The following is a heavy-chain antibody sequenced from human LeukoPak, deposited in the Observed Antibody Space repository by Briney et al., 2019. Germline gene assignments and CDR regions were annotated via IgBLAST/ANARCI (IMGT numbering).Heavy chain of an antibody. V-gene: IGHV3-21*01. D-gene: IGHD3-10*01. CDR1: GFTFSNYA. J-gene: IGHJ2*01. CDR3: ARDRESQWYLDL. Sequence: GGSLRLSCAASGFTFSNYAMNWVRQAPGKGLEWLSFISSYSSDIYYADSVKGRFTISRDNAKNSQFLQMNSLRAEDTAVYYCARDRESQWYLDLWGRGTLVTVSS. CDR2: ISSYSSDI.